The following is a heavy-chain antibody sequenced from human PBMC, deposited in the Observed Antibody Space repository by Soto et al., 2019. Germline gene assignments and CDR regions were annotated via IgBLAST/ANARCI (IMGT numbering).Heavy chain of an antibody. CDR1: GFTFSSYA. CDR2: ISGSGGST. J-gene: IGHJ1*01. D-gene: IGHD6-19*01. Sequence: GGSLRLSCAASGFTFSSYAMSWVRQAPGKGLEWVSAISGSGGSTYYADPVKGRFTISRDNSKNTLYLQMNSLRAEDTAVYYCAKDLTGAFAVAGEYFQHWGQGTLVTVSS. CDR3: AKDLTGAFAVAGEYFQH. V-gene: IGHV3-23*01.